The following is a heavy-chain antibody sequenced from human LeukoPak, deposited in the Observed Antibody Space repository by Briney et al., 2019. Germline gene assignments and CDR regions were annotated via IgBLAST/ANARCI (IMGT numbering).Heavy chain of an antibody. CDR2: IYSGGST. CDR1: GFTVSSNY. CDR3: ARARPISRSDILDY. J-gene: IGHJ4*02. D-gene: IGHD2-2*01. Sequence: GGSLRLSCAASGFTVSSNYMSWVRQAPGKGLEWVSVIYSGGSTYYADSVKGRFTISRDNSKNTLYLQMSSLRAEDTAVYYCARARPISRSDILDYWGQGTLVTVSS. V-gene: IGHV3-66*01.